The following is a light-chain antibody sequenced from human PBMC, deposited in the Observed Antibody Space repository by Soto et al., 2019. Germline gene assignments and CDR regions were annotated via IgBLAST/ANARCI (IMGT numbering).Light chain of an antibody. CDR3: QQYYSYPSLT. J-gene: IGKJ4*01. CDR1: QGISSY. V-gene: IGKV1-8*01. Sequence: AIRMTQSPSSFSASTGDRVTITCRASQGISSYLAWYQQKPGKAPKLLIYPASTLQSGVPSRFSGSGSGTDFTLTISCLHPEDFATYYCQQYYSYPSLTFGGGTKVEIK. CDR2: PAS.